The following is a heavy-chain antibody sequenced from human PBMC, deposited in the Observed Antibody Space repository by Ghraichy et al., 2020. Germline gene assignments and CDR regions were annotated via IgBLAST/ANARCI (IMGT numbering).Heavy chain of an antibody. CDR2: ISGSGGSP. D-gene: IGHD1-14*01. V-gene: IGHV3-23*01. CDR1: GFTFSDSA. Sequence: GGSLRLSCAASGFTFSDSAMSWVRQAPGKGLEWVAAISGSGGSPLYADSVKGRVTITRVNSKNTLYLQMNRLTAEDTAVYYCARTDGFYYVLDVWGQGTTVTVSS. J-gene: IGHJ6*02. CDR3: ARTDGFYYVLDV.